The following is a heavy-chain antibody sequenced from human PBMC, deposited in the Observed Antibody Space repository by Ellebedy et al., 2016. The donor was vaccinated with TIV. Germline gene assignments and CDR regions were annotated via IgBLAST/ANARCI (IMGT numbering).Heavy chain of an antibody. CDR1: EYSFTNYW. CDR3: ATLGSGFK. CDR2: IYPGDSDT. Sequence: GESLKISCKASEYSFTNYWIGWVRQMPGKGLEWMGIIYPGDSDTRYSPSFQGQVTISADKSISTAYLQWRSLKASDTAMYFCATLGSGFKWGQGTLVAVSS. V-gene: IGHV5-51*01. J-gene: IGHJ4*02. D-gene: IGHD6-19*01.